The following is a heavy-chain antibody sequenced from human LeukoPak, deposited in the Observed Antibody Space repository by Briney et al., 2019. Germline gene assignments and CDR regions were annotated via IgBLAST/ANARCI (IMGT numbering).Heavy chain of an antibody. D-gene: IGHD1-26*01. J-gene: IGHJ4*02. V-gene: IGHV3-23*01. Sequence: GGSLRLSCAASGFTFSSYAMSWVRQAPGKGLEWVSAISGSGGSTYYADSAKGRFTISRDNSKNTLYLQMNSLRAEDTAVYYCAKASGLGGSIVGAFFDYWGQGTLVTVSS. CDR3: AKASGLGGSIVGAFFDY. CDR2: ISGSGGST. CDR1: GFTFSSYA.